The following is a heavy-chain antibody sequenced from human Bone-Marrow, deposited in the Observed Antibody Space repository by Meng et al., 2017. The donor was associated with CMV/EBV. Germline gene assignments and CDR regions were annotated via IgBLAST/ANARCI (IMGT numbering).Heavy chain of an antibody. CDR1: GCSSSSYY. V-gene: IGHV4-59*01. D-gene: IGHD1-26*01. CDR2: IYYSGST. J-gene: IGHJ4*02. Sequence: SETLSLTCTVSGCSSSSYYWSWIRQPPGKGLEWIGYIYYSGSTNYNPSLKSRVTISVDASKKQFSLNLNFVTAADTALYFCARDNMGSLDYWGQGALVTVSS. CDR3: ARDNMGSLDY.